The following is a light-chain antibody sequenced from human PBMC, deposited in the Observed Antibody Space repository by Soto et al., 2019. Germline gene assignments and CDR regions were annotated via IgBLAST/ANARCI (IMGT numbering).Light chain of an antibody. CDR2: ATS. CDR1: QSVSSNY. J-gene: IGKJ2*03. Sequence: EIVLTQSPGTLSLSPGDRVTLSCRASQSVSSNYLAWYQQKPGQAPRLLIYATSSRATGIPDRFSGSGSGPDFTLTISTLDPEDFPMYYCQQYGDYNSPRYSFGQGTRLAI. CDR3: QQYGDYNSPRYS. V-gene: IGKV3-20*01.